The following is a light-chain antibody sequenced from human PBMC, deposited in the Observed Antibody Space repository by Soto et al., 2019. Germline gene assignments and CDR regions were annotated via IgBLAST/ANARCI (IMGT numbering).Light chain of an antibody. Sequence: DIVMTQSPDSLAVSLGERATIKCKSSQSVLYSSNNKNYLAWYQQKPGQPPKALIYWASTRESGVPDRFSGSGSGTDFTLTISSLQAEDVAVYYCQQYYTTPWTFGQGTTVDIK. CDR1: QSVLYSSNNKNY. CDR2: WAS. J-gene: IGKJ1*01. CDR3: QQYYTTPWT. V-gene: IGKV4-1*01.